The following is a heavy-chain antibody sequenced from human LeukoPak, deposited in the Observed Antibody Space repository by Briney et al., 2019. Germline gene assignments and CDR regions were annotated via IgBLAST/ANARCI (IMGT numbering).Heavy chain of an antibody. D-gene: IGHD1/OR15-1a*01. CDR2: ISAAGRSA. Sequence: GGSLRLSCTASGFNFSSFAMSWVRQAPGKGLEWVSAISAAGRSAYYADSLKGRFTISRDNSKNTVFLQMGNLAAEDTALYYCAKGQGGTTCRGVVVTYFFDSWGQGTPVTVSS. V-gene: IGHV3-23*01. J-gene: IGHJ4*02. CDR3: AKGQGGTTCRGVVVTYFFDS. CDR1: GFNFSSFA.